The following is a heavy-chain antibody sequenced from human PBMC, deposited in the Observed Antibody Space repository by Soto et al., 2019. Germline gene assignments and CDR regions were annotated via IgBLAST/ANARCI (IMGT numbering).Heavy chain of an antibody. Sequence: ESGPTLVNPTQTLTLTCTFSGFSLSTSGMCVSWIRQPPGKALEWLARIDWDDDKYYSTSLKTRLTISKDTSKNQVVLTMTNMDPVDTATYYCARIRMTTDYYYGMDVWGQGTTVTVSS. V-gene: IGHV2-70*11. CDR2: IDWDDDK. CDR1: GFSLSTSGMC. CDR3: ARIRMTTDYYYGMDV. D-gene: IGHD4-17*01. J-gene: IGHJ6*02.